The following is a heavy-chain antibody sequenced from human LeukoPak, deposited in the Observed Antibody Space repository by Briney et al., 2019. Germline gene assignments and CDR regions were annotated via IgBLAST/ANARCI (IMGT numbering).Heavy chain of an antibody. Sequence: SETLSLTCTVSGGSISSSSYYWGWIRQPPGKGLEWIGSIYYSGSTYYNPSLKSRVTISVDTSKNQFSLKLSSVTAADTAVYYCASDHGDYDAFDIWGQGTMVTVSS. CDR2: IYYSGST. D-gene: IGHD4-17*01. J-gene: IGHJ3*02. V-gene: IGHV4-39*07. CDR1: GGSISSSSYY. CDR3: ASDHGDYDAFDI.